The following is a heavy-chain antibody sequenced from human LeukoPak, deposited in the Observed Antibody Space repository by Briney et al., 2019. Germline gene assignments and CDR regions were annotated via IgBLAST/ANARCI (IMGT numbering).Heavy chain of an antibody. J-gene: IGHJ4*02. CDR3: ASLRPQGGH. V-gene: IGHV1-18*01. Sequence: ASVKVSCKASGYTFTSYGISWVRQAPGQGLEWMGWISAYNGNTNYAQKFQGRVTITADKSTSTAYMELSSLRSEDTAVYYCASLRPQGGHWGQGTLVTVSS. D-gene: IGHD1-26*01. CDR2: ISAYNGNT. CDR1: GYTFTSYG.